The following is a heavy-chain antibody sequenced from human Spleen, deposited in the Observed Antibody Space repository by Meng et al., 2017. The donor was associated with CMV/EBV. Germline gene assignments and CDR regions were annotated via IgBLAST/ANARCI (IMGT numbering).Heavy chain of an antibody. V-gene: IGHV4-39*07. CDR2: VRYSGST. D-gene: IGHD3-10*01. Sequence: SETLSLTCSVSGGSISSTIFYWGWIRQPPGKGLEWIGSVRYSGSTYYNPSLKSRVTISVDMSKNQVSLKVNSVTAADTAVYYCARDVRGLTRYYHYGMDVWGQGTTVTVSS. CDR1: GGSISSTIFY. CDR3: ARDVRGLTRYYHYGMDV. J-gene: IGHJ6*02.